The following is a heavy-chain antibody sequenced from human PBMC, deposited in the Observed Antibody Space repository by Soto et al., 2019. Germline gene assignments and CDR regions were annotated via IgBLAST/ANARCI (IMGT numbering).Heavy chain of an antibody. D-gene: IGHD5-18*01. Sequence: PGGSLRLSCAASGFTFSTSDMHWVRQPTGKGLQWVSGIGVGGDTYYADSVKGRFTISRENAKNSLYLQMNSLRDGDTAVYYCAREIKDKVMNHSYTGGDAWGQGTTVTVSS. CDR2: IGVGGDT. CDR3: AREIKDKVMNHSYTGGDA. J-gene: IGHJ6*02. V-gene: IGHV3-13*01. CDR1: GFTFSTSD.